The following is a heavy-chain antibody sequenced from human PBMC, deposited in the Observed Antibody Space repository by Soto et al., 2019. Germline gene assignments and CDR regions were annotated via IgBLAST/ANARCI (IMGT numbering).Heavy chain of an antibody. V-gene: IGHV1-69*06. CDR1: GGTFSSYA. CDR3: ASIEYSSSSYNYYYGMDV. D-gene: IGHD6-6*01. Sequence: SVKVSCKASGGTFSSYAISWVRQAPGQGLEWMGGIIPIFGTANYAQKFQGRVTITADKSTSTAYMELSSLRSEDTAVYYCASIEYSSSSYNYYYGMDVWGQGTTVTVSS. CDR2: IIPIFGTA. J-gene: IGHJ6*02.